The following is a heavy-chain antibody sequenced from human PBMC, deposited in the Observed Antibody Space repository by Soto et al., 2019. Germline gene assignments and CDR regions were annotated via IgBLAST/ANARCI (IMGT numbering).Heavy chain of an antibody. Sequence: ASVKVSCKASGYTSTTYYIHWVRQAPGQGLEWMGWINPNSGGTNYAQKFQGWVTMTRDTSISTAYMELSRLRSDDTAVYYCASDSYDSSGYYFSAFWGQGPLVTVFS. V-gene: IGHV1-2*04. CDR3: ASDSYDSSGYYFSAF. D-gene: IGHD3-22*01. J-gene: IGHJ4*02. CDR1: GYTSTTYY. CDR2: INPNSGGT.